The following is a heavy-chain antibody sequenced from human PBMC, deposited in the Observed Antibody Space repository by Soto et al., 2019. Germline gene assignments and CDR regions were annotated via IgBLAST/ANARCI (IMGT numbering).Heavy chain of an antibody. V-gene: IGHV4-59*01. CDR2: IYHTGST. Sequence: QVQLQESGPGLVKPSETLSLTCTVSGGSSSSYYLNWIRQPPGKGLEWVGHIYHTGSTNYNPSLKSRVTISLDTTKNQCSLRLSSVTAADTAVYYCERQDGSSWFHTPFAYWVQGTLVTVSS. J-gene: IGHJ4*02. CDR1: GGSSSSYY. D-gene: IGHD6-13*01. CDR3: ERQDGSSWFHTPFAY.